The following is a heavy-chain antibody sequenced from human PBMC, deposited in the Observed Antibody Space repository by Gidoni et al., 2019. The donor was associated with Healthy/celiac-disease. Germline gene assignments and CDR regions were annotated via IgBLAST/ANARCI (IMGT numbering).Heavy chain of an antibody. D-gene: IGHD4-17*01. CDR1: GFTYSSYE. CDR3: ARDPVDMTTVTTNAFDI. CDR2: ISSSGSTI. Sequence: GFTYSSYEMNWVRQAPGKGLELVSYISSSGSTIYYADSVKGRFTISRDNAKNSLYLQMNSLRAEDTAVYYCARDPVDMTTVTTNAFDIWGQGTMVTVSS. J-gene: IGHJ3*02. V-gene: IGHV3-48*03.